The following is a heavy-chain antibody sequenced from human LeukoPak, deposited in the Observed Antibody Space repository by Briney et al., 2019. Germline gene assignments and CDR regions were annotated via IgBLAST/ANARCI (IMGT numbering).Heavy chain of an antibody. Sequence: PGGSLRLSCAASGFTFARYSMNWVRQAPGKGLEWVSSISSSSSNLYYADSVTGRLPISIDNAKNSLYLQMNSLRAEDTAVYYCVRAVEYYYDSSGYAVDYWGQGTLVTVSS. CDR3: VRAVEYYYDSSGYAVDY. J-gene: IGHJ4*02. V-gene: IGHV3-21*01. D-gene: IGHD3-22*01. CDR1: GFTFARYS. CDR2: ISSSSSNL.